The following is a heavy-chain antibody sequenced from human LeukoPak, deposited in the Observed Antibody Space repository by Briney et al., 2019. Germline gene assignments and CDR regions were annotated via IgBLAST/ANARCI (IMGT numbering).Heavy chain of an antibody. D-gene: IGHD3-22*01. CDR1: GGSFSGYY. CDR3: ARQRGQSDSSGYPDY. Sequence: SETLSLTCAVYGGSFSGYYWSWIRQPPGKGLEWIGEINHSGSTNYNPSLKSRVTISVDTSKNQFSLKLSSVTAADTAVYYCARQRGQSDSSGYPDYWGQGTLVTVSP. CDR2: INHSGST. V-gene: IGHV4-34*01. J-gene: IGHJ4*02.